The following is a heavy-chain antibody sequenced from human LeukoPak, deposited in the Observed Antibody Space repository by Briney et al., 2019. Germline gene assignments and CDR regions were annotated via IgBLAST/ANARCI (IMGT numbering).Heavy chain of an antibody. J-gene: IGHJ5*02. V-gene: IGHV4-38-2*02. D-gene: IGHD3-22*01. CDR1: GDSISSGYY. Sequence: SETLSLTCTVSGDSISSGYYWGWIRQPPGRGLEWIGSIHHSGSSYYNPSLKSRVTISVDTSKNQFTLKLSSVTAADTAVHYCARYYDGSGSPRFDPWGQGTLVTVSS. CDR2: IHHSGSS. CDR3: ARYYDGSGSPRFDP.